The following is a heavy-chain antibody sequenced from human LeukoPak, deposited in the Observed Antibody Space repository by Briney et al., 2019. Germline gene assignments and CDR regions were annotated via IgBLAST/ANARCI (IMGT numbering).Heavy chain of an antibody. Sequence: SQTLSLTCTVSGYSISSGTYYWTWIRQPAGKGLEWIGRISTSGSTNYNPSLKSRVTISLDTSKNQFSLKLSSVTAADTAMYYCARAPPPTGYFDSWGQGTLVTVSS. CDR3: ARAPPPTGYFDS. D-gene: IGHD4-17*01. J-gene: IGHJ4*02. V-gene: IGHV4-61*02. CDR1: GYSISSGTYY. CDR2: ISTSGST.